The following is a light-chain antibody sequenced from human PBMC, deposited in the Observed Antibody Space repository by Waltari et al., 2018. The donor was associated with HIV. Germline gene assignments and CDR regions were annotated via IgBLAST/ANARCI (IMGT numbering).Light chain of an antibody. J-gene: IGKJ1*01. Sequence: EGVLTQSPATLSLSPGERATLSCRASQSVNSNYLAWYQQIPGQAPRLLIYGASTRATGSPDRFRGSGSETDFTLTINRLEPEDSAVYYCQQYGRTFGQGTKVEL. CDR1: QSVNSNY. V-gene: IGKV3-20*01. CDR2: GAS. CDR3: QQYGRT.